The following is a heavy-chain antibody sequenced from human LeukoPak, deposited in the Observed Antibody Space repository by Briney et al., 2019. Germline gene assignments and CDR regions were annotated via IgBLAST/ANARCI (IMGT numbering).Heavy chain of an antibody. D-gene: IGHD6-19*01. CDR1: GFTFSRYN. J-gene: IGHJ5*02. V-gene: IGHV3-21*04. Sequence: GGSLRLSCAGSGFTFSRYNMNWVRQAPGKGLERVSSISSSSYIYYADSVKGRFTISRDNAQNSLFLQMNSLRAEDTAVYYCANTRHSSGWSAGGDLWGHGTLVTVSS. CDR2: ISSSSYI. CDR3: ANTRHSSGWSAGGDL.